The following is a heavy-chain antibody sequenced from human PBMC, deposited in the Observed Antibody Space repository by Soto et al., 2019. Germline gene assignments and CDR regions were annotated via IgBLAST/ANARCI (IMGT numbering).Heavy chain of an antibody. J-gene: IGHJ6*02. CDR1: GFTFSSYG. D-gene: IGHD1-26*01. V-gene: IGHV3-30*18. CDR3: AKDRSGGRVYYYYYGMDV. CDR2: ISYDGSNK. Sequence: GGSLRLSCAASGFTFSSYGMHWVRQAPGKGLEWVAVISYDGSNKYYADSVKGRFTISRDNSKNTLYLQMNSLRAEDTAVYYCAKDRSGGRVYYYYYGMDVWGQGTTVTVSS.